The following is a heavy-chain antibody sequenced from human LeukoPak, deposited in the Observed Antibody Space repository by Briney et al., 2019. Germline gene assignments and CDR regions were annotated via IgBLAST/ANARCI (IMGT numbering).Heavy chain of an antibody. CDR2: INPNRRVT. CDR1: GYTFTDYY. Sequence: ASVKVSCKASGYTFTDYYIHLVRQAPAQGLAWMGRINPNRRVTNYAQKFQGRVTMTRDTSISTAYMELTRLRPDDTVIYYCARDIGGPGGIWGQGTMVTLSS. J-gene: IGHJ3*02. V-gene: IGHV1-2*05. CDR3: ARDIGGPGGI. D-gene: IGHD2-8*02.